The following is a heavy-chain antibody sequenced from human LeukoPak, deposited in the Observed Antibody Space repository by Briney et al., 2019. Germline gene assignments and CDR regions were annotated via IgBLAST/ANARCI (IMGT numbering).Heavy chain of an antibody. CDR2: INWNGGST. D-gene: IGHD1-14*01. Sequence: GGSLRLSCAASGFTVSSNYMSWVRQAPGKGLEWVSGINWNGGSTGYADSVKGRFTISRDNAKNSLYLQMNSLRAEDTALYYCARARTYNHNPNWIDLWGQGVRVTVSS. CDR1: GFTVSSNY. V-gene: IGHV3-20*04. J-gene: IGHJ5*02. CDR3: ARARTYNHNPNWIDL.